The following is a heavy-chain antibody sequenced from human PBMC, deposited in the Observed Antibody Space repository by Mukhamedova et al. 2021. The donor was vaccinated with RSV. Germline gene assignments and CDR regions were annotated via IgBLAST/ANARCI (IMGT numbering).Heavy chain of an antibody. D-gene: IGHD3-10*01. J-gene: IGHJ4*01. V-gene: IGHV3-23*01. CDR3: AKDRITIVRGVISPFDY. Sequence: GKGLEWVSAISGSGGSTYYADSVKGRFTISRDNSKNTLYLQMNSLRAEDTAVYYCAKDRITIVRGVISPFDYWGHGTLVTVSS. CDR2: ISGSGGST.